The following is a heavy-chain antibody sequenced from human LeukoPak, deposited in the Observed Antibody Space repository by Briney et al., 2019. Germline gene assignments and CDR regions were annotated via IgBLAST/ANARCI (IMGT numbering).Heavy chain of an antibody. J-gene: IGHJ4*02. CDR2: INHSGST. CDR3: ARAPRRPIIAAAGTFDY. D-gene: IGHD6-13*01. CDR1: GGSFSGYY. Sequence: PSETLSLTCAVYGGSFSGYYWSWIRQPPGKGLEWIGEINHSGSTNYNPSLKSRVTISVDTSKNQFSLKLSSVTAADTAVYYCARAPRRPIIAAAGTFDYWGQGTLVTVSS. V-gene: IGHV4-34*01.